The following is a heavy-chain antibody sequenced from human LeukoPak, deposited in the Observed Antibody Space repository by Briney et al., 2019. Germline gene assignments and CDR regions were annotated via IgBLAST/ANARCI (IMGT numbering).Heavy chain of an antibody. Sequence: GESLKISCKGSGYSFTSYWIGWVRQMPAKGLEWMGIIYPGDSDTRYSPSFQGQVTISADKSISTAYLQWSSLKASDTAMYYCARHFCSSTGCYTRKSWFDPWGQGSLVTVSS. CDR3: ARHFCSSTGCYTRKSWFDP. V-gene: IGHV5-51*01. CDR1: GYSFTSYW. D-gene: IGHD2-2*02. J-gene: IGHJ5*02. CDR2: IYPGDSDT.